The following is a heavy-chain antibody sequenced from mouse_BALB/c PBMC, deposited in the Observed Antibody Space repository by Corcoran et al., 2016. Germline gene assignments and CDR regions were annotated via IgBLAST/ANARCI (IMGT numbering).Heavy chain of an antibody. V-gene: IGHV9-3-1*01. CDR2: INTYTGES. CDR3: AREPYAMDY. CDR1: GYTFTNNG. J-gene: IGHJ4*01. Sequence: QIQLVQSGPELKKPGETVKISCKASGYTFTNNGMNWAKQDPGKGLKWMGWINTYTGESTYADDFKGRFAFSLETSASTAYLQIKNLKNEDTATYFCAREPYAMDYWGQGTSVTVSS.